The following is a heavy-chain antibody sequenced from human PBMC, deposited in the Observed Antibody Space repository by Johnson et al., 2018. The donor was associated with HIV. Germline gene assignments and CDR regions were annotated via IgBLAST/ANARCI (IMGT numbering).Heavy chain of an antibody. V-gene: IGHV3-66*01. Sequence: VQLVESGGGLVQPGGSLRLSCAASGFTVSSNYMSWVRQAPGKGLEWVSVIYSGGSTYYTDSVKGRFTISRDNSKNTLYLQMNSLGAEDTAVYYRSRAQPDYDILTGTYAFDIWGQGTMVTVSS. CDR2: IYSGGST. CDR3: SRAQPDYDILTGTYAFDI. D-gene: IGHD3-9*01. CDR1: GFTVSSNY. J-gene: IGHJ3*02.